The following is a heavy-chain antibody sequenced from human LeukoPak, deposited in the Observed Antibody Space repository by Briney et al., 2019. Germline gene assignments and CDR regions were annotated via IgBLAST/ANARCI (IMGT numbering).Heavy chain of an antibody. V-gene: IGHV1-2*02. CDR3: ARGSYGYGMDV. Sequence: SVKVSCKASGGTFSSYAISWVRQAPGQGLEWMGWINPNSGGTNYAQKFQGRVTMTRDTSISTAYMELSRLRSDDTAVYYCARGSYGYGMDVWGQGTTVTVSS. J-gene: IGHJ6*02. CDR1: GGTFSSYA. D-gene: IGHD4-17*01. CDR2: INPNSGGT.